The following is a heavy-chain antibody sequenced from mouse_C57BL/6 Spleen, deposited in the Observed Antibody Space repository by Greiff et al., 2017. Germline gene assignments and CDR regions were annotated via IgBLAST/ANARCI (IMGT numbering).Heavy chain of an antibody. CDR3: ARETRILLEGVWIFFFDY. V-gene: IGHV5-6*01. CDR1: GFTFSSYG. Sequence: EVKLVESGGDLVKPGGSLKLSCAASGFTFSSYGMSWVRQTPDKRLEWVATISSGGSYTYSPDSVKGRFTISRDNAKNTLYLHMSSLKSEDTASFYCARETRILLEGVWIFFFDYWGQGTTLTVSA. J-gene: IGHJ2*01. CDR2: ISSGGSYT. D-gene: IGHD1-1*01.